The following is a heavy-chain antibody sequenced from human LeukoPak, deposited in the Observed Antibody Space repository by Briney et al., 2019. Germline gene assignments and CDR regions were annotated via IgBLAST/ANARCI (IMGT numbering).Heavy chain of an antibody. Sequence: GGSLRLSCSASGFTFSIFTMNWVRQAPGKGLEWVSCISGGSSTIYYADSLKGRFTISRHNAKNSLYLQINSLRDEDTAVYYCARDRGGSYYDYWGQGTLVTVSS. CDR1: GFTFSIFT. D-gene: IGHD1-26*01. J-gene: IGHJ4*02. CDR2: ISGGSSTI. CDR3: ARDRGGSYYDY. V-gene: IGHV3-48*02.